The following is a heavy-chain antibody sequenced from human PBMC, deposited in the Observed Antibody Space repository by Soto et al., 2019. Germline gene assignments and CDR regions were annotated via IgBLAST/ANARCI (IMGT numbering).Heavy chain of an antibody. CDR2: ISSSGTNS. CDR3: EKSAGGVPRYYYDF. J-gene: IGHJ4*02. V-gene: IGHV3-23*01. D-gene: IGHD3-16*01. Sequence: EVQLLESGGGLVQPGGSLRLSCEASGFTFSYYAMNWVRQAPGKGLEWVSSISSSGTNSYYADSVMGRFTISRDNSRDTLYLEMISLRVEDTDIYYCEKSAGGVPRYYYDFWGQGTLVTVSS. CDR1: GFTFSYYA.